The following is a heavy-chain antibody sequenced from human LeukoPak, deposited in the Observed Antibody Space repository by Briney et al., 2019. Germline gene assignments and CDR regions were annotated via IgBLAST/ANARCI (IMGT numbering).Heavy chain of an antibody. Sequence: GGSLRLSCAASGFTVSSNYMNWVRQAPGKGLEWVSVIYSGGSTYYADSVRGRFTISRDNSRNTLYLQMNSLRAEDTAVYYCARELWGFDCWGQGTLVTVSS. D-gene: IGHD2-21*01. J-gene: IGHJ4*02. V-gene: IGHV3-53*01. CDR2: IYSGGST. CDR1: GFTVSSNY. CDR3: ARELWGFDC.